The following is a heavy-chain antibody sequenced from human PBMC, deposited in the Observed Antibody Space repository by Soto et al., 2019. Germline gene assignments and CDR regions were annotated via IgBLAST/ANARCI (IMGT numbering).Heavy chain of an antibody. CDR1: GGSFSGYY. CDR2: INHSGST. CDR3: ARDGGGYAFDI. V-gene: IGHV4-34*01. D-gene: IGHD3-10*01. Sequence: PSETLSLTCAVYGGSFSGYYWSWIRQPPGKGLEWIGEINHSGSTNYNPSLKSRVTISVDTSKNQFSLKLSSVTAADTAVYYCARDGGGYAFDIWGQGTMVTVSS. J-gene: IGHJ3*02.